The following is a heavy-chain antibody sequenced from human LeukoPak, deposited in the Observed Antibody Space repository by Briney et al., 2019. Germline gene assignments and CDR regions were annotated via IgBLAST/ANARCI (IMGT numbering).Heavy chain of an antibody. D-gene: IGHD3-9*01. CDR1: GFTFSSYW. V-gene: IGHV3-7*03. CDR2: IKQDGSEK. J-gene: IGHJ4*02. CDR3: AKWGDYDILTGYYDSDY. Sequence: PGGSLRLSCAASGFTFSSYWMSWVRQAPGKGLEWVANIKQDGSEKYYVDSVKGRFTISRDTSKNTLYLQMNSLRAEDTAVYYCAKWGDYDILTGYYDSDYWGQGTLVTVSS.